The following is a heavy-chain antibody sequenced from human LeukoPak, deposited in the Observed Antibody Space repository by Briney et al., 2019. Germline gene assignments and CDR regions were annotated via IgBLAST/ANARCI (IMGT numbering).Heavy chain of an antibody. D-gene: IGHD4-23*01. CDR3: ARVYYGGKHFDY. Sequence: SETLSLTCTVSGGSISSGGYYWSWIRQPPGKGLEWIGYIYHSGSTYYNPSLKSRVTISVDRSKNQFSLKLSSVTAADTAVYYCARVYYGGKHFDYWGQGTLVTVSS. CDR1: GGSISSGGYY. V-gene: IGHV4-30-2*01. J-gene: IGHJ4*02. CDR2: IYHSGST.